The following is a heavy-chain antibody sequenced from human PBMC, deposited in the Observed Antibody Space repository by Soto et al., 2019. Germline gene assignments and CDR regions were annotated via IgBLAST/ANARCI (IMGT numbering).Heavy chain of an antibody. CDR1: GFTFSSYA. V-gene: IGHV3-23*01. CDR2: ISGSGGST. CDR3: AKRSSSSTFDY. J-gene: IGHJ4*02. Sequence: GGSLRLSCAASAASGFTFSSYAMSWVRQAPGKGLEWVSAISGSGGSTYYADSVKGRFTISRDNSKNTLYLQMNSLRAEDTAVYYCAKRSSSSTFDYWRQGTLVTVSS. D-gene: IGHD6-6*01.